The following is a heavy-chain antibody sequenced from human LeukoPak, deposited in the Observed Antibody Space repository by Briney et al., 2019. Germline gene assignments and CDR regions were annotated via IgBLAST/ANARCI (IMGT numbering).Heavy chain of an antibody. CDR2: IKSKAHGGTT. CDR3: ATYSSSYYYFVY. CDR1: GFTFSNAY. Sequence: GGSLRLSCAASGFTFSNAYMSWVRQAPGKGLEWVGRIKSKAHGGTTEYAAPVKGIFTISRDDSKNTLFLQMNSLQTEDAALYYCATYSSSYYYFVYWGQGTLVTVSS. D-gene: IGHD6-13*01. J-gene: IGHJ4*02. V-gene: IGHV3-15*01.